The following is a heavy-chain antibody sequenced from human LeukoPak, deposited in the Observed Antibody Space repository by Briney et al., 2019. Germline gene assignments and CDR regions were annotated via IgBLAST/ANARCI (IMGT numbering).Heavy chain of an antibody. J-gene: IGHJ4*02. V-gene: IGHV1-69*13. CDR3: ARVPLATVNLYYFDY. D-gene: IGHD4-17*01. Sequence: SVKVSCKASGGTFSSYAISWVRQTPGQGLEWMGGIIPIFGTANYAQKFQGRVTITADESTSTAYMELSSLRSEDTAVYYCARVPLATVNLYYFDYWGQGTLVTVSS. CDR2: IIPIFGTA. CDR1: GGTFSSYA.